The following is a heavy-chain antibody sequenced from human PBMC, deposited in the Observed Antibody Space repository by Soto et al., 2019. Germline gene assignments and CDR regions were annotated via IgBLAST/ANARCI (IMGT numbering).Heavy chain of an antibody. D-gene: IGHD5-18*01. Sequence: GGSLRLSCAASGFTFSNAWMNWVRQAPGKGLEWVGRIKSKTDGGTTDYAAPVKGRFTISRDDSKNTLYLQMNSLKTEDTAVYYCTTDPPSPAMVIPLFYWGQGTLVTVSS. CDR1: GFTFSNAW. J-gene: IGHJ4*02. V-gene: IGHV3-15*07. CDR3: TTDPPSPAMVIPLFY. CDR2: IKSKTDGGTT.